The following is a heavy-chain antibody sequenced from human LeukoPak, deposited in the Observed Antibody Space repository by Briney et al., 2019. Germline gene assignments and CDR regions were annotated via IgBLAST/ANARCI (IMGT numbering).Heavy chain of an antibody. J-gene: IGHJ4*02. CDR2: ISGSGGST. V-gene: IGHV3-23*01. Sequence: GGSLRPSCAASGFTFSSYAMSWVRQAPGKGLEWVSAISGSGGSTYYADSVKGRFTISRDNSKNTLYLQMNSLRAEDAAVYYCAKLQGYDWENYDYWGQGTLVTVSS. D-gene: IGHD3-9*01. CDR3: AKLQGYDWENYDY. CDR1: GFTFSSYA.